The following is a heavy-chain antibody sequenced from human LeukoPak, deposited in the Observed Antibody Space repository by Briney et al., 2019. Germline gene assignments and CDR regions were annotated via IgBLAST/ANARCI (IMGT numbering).Heavy chain of an antibody. D-gene: IGHD3-22*01. J-gene: IGHJ4*02. CDR1: GGIFSSYA. CDR3: AKGRTVTTMIVARDFDY. CDR2: IIPIFGSA. V-gene: IGHV1-69*06. Sequence: SVKVSCKASGGIFSSYAINWVRQAPGQGLGWMGRIIPIFGSANYAQKFQGRVTITADKSTRTAYMELSSLRSEDTALYYCAKGRTVTTMIVARDFDYWGQGTLVTVSS.